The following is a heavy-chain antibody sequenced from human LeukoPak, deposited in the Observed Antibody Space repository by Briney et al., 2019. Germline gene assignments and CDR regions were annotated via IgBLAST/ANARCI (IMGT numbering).Heavy chain of an antibody. CDR3: AKAEAVAAPSGALDI. CDR2: IYTSGST. Sequence: SQTLSLTCTVSGVSISSGSYYWTWIRQPAGKGLEWIGRIYTSGSTNYNPSLKSRVTISVDTSKNQFSLKLSSVTAADTAVYYCAKAEAVAAPSGALDIWGQGTMVTVSS. CDR1: GVSISSGSYY. D-gene: IGHD6-19*01. J-gene: IGHJ3*02. V-gene: IGHV4-61*02.